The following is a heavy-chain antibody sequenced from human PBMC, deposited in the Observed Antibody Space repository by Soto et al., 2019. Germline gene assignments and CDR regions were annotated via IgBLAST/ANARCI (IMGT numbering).Heavy chain of an antibody. CDR3: GKVLVGATGHTDSDS. D-gene: IGHD2-15*01. J-gene: IGHJ4*02. V-gene: IGHV4-39*01. CDR2: IDYSGVT. CDR1: AGSLYRSGYY. Sequence: SETMSLTCTVSAGSLYRSGYYWGWIREPPGRGLEWIGNIDYSGVTYSNPSLKSRVTISRDTSKNQFSLELTSVTAADTALYYCGKVLVGATGHTDSDSWGPGTLVTVSS.